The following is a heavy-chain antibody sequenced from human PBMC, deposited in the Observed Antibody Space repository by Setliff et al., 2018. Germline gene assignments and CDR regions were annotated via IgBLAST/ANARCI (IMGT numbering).Heavy chain of an antibody. V-gene: IGHV1-18*01. CDR1: GYTFTSYG. Sequence: PSVKVSCKASGYTFTSYGISWVRQAPGQGLEWMGWISAYNGNTNYAQKLQGRVTMTTDTSTSTAYMELRSLRSDDTAVYYCARDFPPLYSSSFSDAFDIWGQGTMVTVSS. CDR3: ARDFPPLYSSSFSDAFDI. J-gene: IGHJ3*02. D-gene: IGHD6-6*01. CDR2: ISAYNGNT.